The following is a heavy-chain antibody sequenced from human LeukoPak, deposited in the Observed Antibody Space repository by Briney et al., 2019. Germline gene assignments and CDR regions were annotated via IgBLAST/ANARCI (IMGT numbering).Heavy chain of an antibody. CDR1: GGSISSGGYS. V-gene: IGHV4-30-2*01. CDR3: PRGGGGKVTF. Sequence: PSQTLSLTCAVSGGSISSGGYSWSWIRQPPGKGLEWIRYIYHSGSTYYNPSLKSRVTISIDRSKSQFSLKVNSVTAADTAVYYRPRGGGGKVTFWGREPLVTVP. CDR2: IYHSGST. J-gene: IGHJ4*02. D-gene: IGHD1-1*01.